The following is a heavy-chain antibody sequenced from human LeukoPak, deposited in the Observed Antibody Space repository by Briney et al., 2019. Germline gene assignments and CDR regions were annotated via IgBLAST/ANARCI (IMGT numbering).Heavy chain of an antibody. D-gene: IGHD6-19*01. CDR3: ARDAAVAPDY. J-gene: IGHJ4*02. CDR1: GVTFSSYA. Sequence: GASVKVSCKASGVTFSSYAISWVRQAPGQGLEWMGGIIPIFGTANYAQKFQGRVTITADVSTSTAYMELRSLRSDDTAVYYCARDAAVAPDYWGQGTLVTVSS. CDR2: IIPIFGTA. V-gene: IGHV1-69*01.